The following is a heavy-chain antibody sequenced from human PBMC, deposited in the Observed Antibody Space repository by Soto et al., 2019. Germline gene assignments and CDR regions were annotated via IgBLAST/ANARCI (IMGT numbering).Heavy chain of an antibody. D-gene: IGHD3-10*01. CDR1: GGSISSGGYY. V-gene: IGHV4-31*03. J-gene: IGHJ6*02. CDR3: ARDESYYGAGSSLGMDV. CDR2: IYYSGST. Sequence: QVQLQESGPGLVKPSQTLSLTCTVSGGSISSGGYYWSWIRQHPGKGLEWIGYIYYSGSTYYNPSLKSRVTISGDTSKNQFALKLSSVTAEDTDVYYCARDESYYGAGSSLGMDVWGQGTTVTVSS.